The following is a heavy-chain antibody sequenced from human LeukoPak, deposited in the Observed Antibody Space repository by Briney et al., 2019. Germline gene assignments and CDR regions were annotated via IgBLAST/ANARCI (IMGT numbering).Heavy chain of an antibody. CDR3: ARDPAVAGLPPENYFDY. J-gene: IGHJ4*02. V-gene: IGHV3-48*01. CDR2: ISGSSGTI. Sequence: GGSLRLSCAASGFTFNTYTMNWVRQAPGKGLEWVSYISGSSGTIDYADSVRGRFTISRDNAKNSLYLPMNSLRAEDTAVYYCARDPAVAGLPPENYFDYWGQGTLVTVSS. CDR1: GFTFNTYT. D-gene: IGHD6-19*01.